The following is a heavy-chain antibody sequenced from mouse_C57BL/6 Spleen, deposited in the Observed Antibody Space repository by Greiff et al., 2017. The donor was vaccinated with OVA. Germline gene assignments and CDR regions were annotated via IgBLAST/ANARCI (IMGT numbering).Heavy chain of an antibody. CDR3: ARNKMALYAMDY. Sequence: VKLQESGPGLVQPSQSLSITCTVSGFSLTSYGVHWVRQSPGKGLEWLGVIWSGGSTDYNAAFISRLSISKDNSKSQVFFKMNSLQADDTAIYYCARNKMALYAMDYWGQGTSVTVSS. D-gene: IGHD2-3*01. CDR1: GFSLTSYG. J-gene: IGHJ4*01. CDR2: IWSGGST. V-gene: IGHV2-2*01.